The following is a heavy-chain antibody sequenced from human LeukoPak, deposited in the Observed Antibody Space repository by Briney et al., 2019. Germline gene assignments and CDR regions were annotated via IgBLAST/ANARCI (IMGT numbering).Heavy chain of an antibody. CDR3: ARAPSEIGGYYPEYFRH. D-gene: IGHD3-22*01. CDR1: GFTFSSYW. Sequence: GGSLRLSCAASGFTFSSYWMHWVRQAPGKGLVWVSRIKSDGGTNYADSVKGRFTISRDNAKKTISLQMNSLRPEDTGVYYCARAPSEIGGYYPEYFRHWGQGTLVTVSS. CDR2: IKSDGGT. V-gene: IGHV3-74*01. J-gene: IGHJ1*01.